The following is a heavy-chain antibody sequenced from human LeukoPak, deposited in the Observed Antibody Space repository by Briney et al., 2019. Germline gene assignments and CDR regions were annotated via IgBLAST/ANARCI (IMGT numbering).Heavy chain of an antibody. CDR1: GFPFDDYG. D-gene: IGHD3-10*01. J-gene: IGHJ4*02. V-gene: IGHV3-20*04. CDR2: VSWNGAYT. CDR3: ARRKGPYGSGTYYDS. Sequence: GGSLRLSCAASGFPFDDYGMSWVRLAPEKGLEWVSGVSWNGAYTEYADSVRGRFTISRDNAKKSLYLQMNSLRVDDTALYYCARRKGPYGSGTYYDSWGQGTLVSVSS.